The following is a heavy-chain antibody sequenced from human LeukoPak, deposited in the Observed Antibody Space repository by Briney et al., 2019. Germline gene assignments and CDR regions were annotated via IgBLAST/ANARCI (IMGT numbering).Heavy chain of an antibody. V-gene: IGHV3-23*01. Sequence: PGGSLRLSCVASGFSFNNYAMNWVRQAPGKGLEWVSLIIGSSGSTFYADSVKGRFTTSRDKSKNTLYLQMSSLRAEDTAVYYCAKGAYDYIEIAYFDYWGQGSLVTVSS. J-gene: IGHJ4*02. CDR3: AKGAYDYIEIAYFDY. D-gene: IGHD5-12*01. CDR2: IIGSSGST. CDR1: GFSFNNYA.